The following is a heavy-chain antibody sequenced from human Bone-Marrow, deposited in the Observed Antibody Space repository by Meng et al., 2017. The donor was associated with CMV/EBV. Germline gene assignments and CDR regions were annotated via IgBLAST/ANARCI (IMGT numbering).Heavy chain of an antibody. CDR1: GGSISSYY. Sequence: SETLSLTCTVSGGSISSYYWSWIRQPPGKGLEWIGYIYYSGSTNYNPSLKSRVTISVDTSKTQFSLNLSSVTAADTAVYYCARGTYSTSWYWFDPWGQGTLVTVSS. J-gene: IGHJ5*02. CDR3: ARGTYSTSWYWFDP. V-gene: IGHV4-59*12. CDR2: IYYSGST. D-gene: IGHD6-13*01.